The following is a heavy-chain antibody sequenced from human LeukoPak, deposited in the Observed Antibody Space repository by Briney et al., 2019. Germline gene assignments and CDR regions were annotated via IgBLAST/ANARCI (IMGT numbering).Heavy chain of an antibody. D-gene: IGHD2-2*02. CDR1: GSTFSSYG. Sequence: RAGGPLRLSWAVSGSTFSSYGMNWVRQAPGKGPEWVSYISSSSSPIYYPHSVQGRFTISRDNAKNSLYLQMNSLRADDTAVYYCARLGHTPNWAWGQGTLVTVSS. J-gene: IGHJ5*02. CDR2: ISSSSSPI. CDR3: ARLGHTPNWA. V-gene: IGHV3-48*01.